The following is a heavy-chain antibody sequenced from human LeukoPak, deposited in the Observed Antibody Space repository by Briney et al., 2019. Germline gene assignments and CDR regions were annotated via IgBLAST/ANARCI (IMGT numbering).Heavy chain of an antibody. CDR3: ARVRSGYGDY. V-gene: IGHV1-18*01. CDR2: ISSYNGNT. D-gene: IGHD5-12*01. J-gene: IGHJ4*02. CDR1: GYTFASYA. Sequence: ALVKVSCKASGYTFASYALNWVRQAPGQGLEWMGWISSYNGNTNYAQKLQGRVTMTTDTSTSTAYMELRSLRSDDTAVYYCARVRSGYGDYWGQGTLVTVSS.